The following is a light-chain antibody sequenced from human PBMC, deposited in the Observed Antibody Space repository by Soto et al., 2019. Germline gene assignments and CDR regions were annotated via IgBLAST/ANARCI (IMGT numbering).Light chain of an antibody. J-gene: IGKJ1*01. Sequence: EIVLTQSPATLSLSPGERATLSCRASQSVSSYLAWYQQKPGQAPRLLIYDASSRATGIPARFSGSGSGTDITHTSSSLEPEDFAVYYCQLRSNWPPTWTFGQGTKVEIK. CDR3: QLRSNWPPTWT. CDR1: QSVSSY. CDR2: DAS. V-gene: IGKV3-11*01.